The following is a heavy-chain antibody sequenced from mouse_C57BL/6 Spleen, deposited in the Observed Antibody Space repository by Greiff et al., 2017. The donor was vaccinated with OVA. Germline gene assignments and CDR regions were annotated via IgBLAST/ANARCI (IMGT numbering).Heavy chain of an antibody. D-gene: IGHD1-1*01. CDR2: ILPGSGST. V-gene: IGHV1-9*01. J-gene: IGHJ2*01. Sequence: VQLQQSGAELMKPGASVKLSCKATGYTFTGYWIEWVKQRPGHGLEWIGEILPGSGSTNYNEKFKGKATFTVDTSSSTAYMQLSSLTTEDSDIYDCERRGPITTVVAQLGYWGQGTTLTVSS. CDR3: ERRGPITTVVAQLGY. CDR1: GYTFTGYW.